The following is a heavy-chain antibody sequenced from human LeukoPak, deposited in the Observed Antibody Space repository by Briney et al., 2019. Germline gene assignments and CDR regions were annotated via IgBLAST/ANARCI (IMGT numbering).Heavy chain of an antibody. D-gene: IGHD3-16*01. V-gene: IGHV4-61*02. J-gene: IGHJ5*02. Sequence: ASETLSLTCTVSGGSISSGSYYWSWIRQPAGKGLEWIGRIYTSGSTNYNPSLKSRVTISVDTSKNQFSLKLSSVTAADTAVYYCAREGAPSLPGFGRFDPWGQGTLVTVSS. CDR1: GGSISSGSYY. CDR3: AREGAPSLPGFGRFDP. CDR2: IYTSGST.